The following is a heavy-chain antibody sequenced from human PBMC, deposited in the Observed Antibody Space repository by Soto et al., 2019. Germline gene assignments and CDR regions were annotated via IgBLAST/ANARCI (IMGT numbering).Heavy chain of an antibody. CDR2: VNPDIGDT. CDR1: GYPFTTSG. D-gene: IGHD3-22*01. V-gene: IGHV1-3*01. J-gene: IGHJ5*02. Sequence: QVHLVQSGAEVKKPGASVMISCKTSGYPFTTSGLHWLRQAPGQSLEWMGWVNPDIGDTKYSHKFQDSFTITADTSASTGYMELSRLRPEDTALYYCARVSEDDRVFPVTKRGGWFDTWGQGTLVTVSS. CDR3: ARVSEDDRVFPVTKRGGWFDT.